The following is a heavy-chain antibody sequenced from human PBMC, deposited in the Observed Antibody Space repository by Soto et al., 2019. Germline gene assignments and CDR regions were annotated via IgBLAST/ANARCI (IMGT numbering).Heavy chain of an antibody. V-gene: IGHV3-13*01. CDR1: GFPFSRYD. Sequence: EVQLVESGGGLVQPGGSLRLSCAASGFPFSRYDMDWVRQATGKGLEWVSTIGTDGDTYFPDSVKGRLTISRENAKNSLYLQMNGLRAEDTAVYYCARVNKVAAAGSYYYAMDVWGQGTTVTVSS. CDR2: IGTDGDT. CDR3: ARVNKVAAAGSYYYAMDV. D-gene: IGHD6-13*01. J-gene: IGHJ6*02.